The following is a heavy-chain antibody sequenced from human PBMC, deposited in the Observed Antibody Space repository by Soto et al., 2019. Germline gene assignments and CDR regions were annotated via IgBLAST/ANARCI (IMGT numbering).Heavy chain of an antibody. J-gene: IGHJ4*02. CDR3: ARVDYYDNSGYYLDY. V-gene: IGHV4-31*03. CDR1: GGSISSGGYY. Sequence: QVQLQESGPGLVKPSQTLSLTCTVSGGSISSGGYYWSWIRQHPGKGLEWIGYIYYNGNTYYNPSLMIRVTISVDTSKNQFSRKLSSVTAADTAVYYCARVDYYDNSGYYLDYWGQGTLVTVSS. CDR2: IYYNGNT. D-gene: IGHD3-22*01.